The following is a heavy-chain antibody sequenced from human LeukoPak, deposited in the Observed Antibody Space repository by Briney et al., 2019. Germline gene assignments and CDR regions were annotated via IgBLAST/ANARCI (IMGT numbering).Heavy chain of an antibody. V-gene: IGHV3-64D*09. CDR1: GFAFRSYT. CDR3: VKDLSGSYSFDY. D-gene: IGHD1-26*01. Sequence: GGSPRLSCAASGFAFRSYTMHWVRQAAGKGLDFGSAITIDGGTTYYSDSVKGRFTISRDNSKNTLSLQLSSLRPEDTAVYYCVKDLSGSYSFDYWGQGTLVTVSS. CDR2: ITIDGGTT. J-gene: IGHJ4*02.